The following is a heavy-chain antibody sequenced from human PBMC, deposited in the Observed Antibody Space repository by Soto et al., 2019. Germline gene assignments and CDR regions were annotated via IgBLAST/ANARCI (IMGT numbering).Heavy chain of an antibody. J-gene: IGHJ4*02. CDR3: AKDKEGVVVPAAILDY. CDR2: ISWNSGSI. D-gene: IGHD2-2*02. CDR1: GFTFDDYA. V-gene: IGHV3-9*01. Sequence: EVQLVESGGGLVQPGRSLRLSCAASGFTFDDYAMHWVRQAPGKGLEWVSGISWNSGSIGYADSVKGQFTISRDNAKNSLYLQMNSLRAEDTALYYCAKDKEGVVVPAAILDYWGQGTLVTVSS.